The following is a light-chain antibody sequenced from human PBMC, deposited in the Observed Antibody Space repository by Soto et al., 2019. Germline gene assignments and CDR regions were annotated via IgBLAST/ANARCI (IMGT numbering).Light chain of an antibody. CDR2: GAS. V-gene: IGKV3-20*01. J-gene: IGKJ1*01. Sequence: EIVLTQSPGTLSLSPGERATLSCRASQRVSSTYLAWYQHKPGQAPRLLIYGASSRATGIPDRFSGSGSGTDFTLTISRLEPEDFAVYYCQQYDTSPQTFGQGTEVEVK. CDR1: QRVSSTY. CDR3: QQYDTSPQT.